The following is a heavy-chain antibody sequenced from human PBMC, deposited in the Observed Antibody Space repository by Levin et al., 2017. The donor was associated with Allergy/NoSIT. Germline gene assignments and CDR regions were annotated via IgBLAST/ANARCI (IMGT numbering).Heavy chain of an antibody. CDR1: GGSISIGGFF. Sequence: SETLSLTCTVSGGSISIGGFFWSWIRQHPGKGLEWIGCINYSGSTYYNPSLKSRLTISLDTSKNQLSLQLSSVTAADAAVYYCARDIGPAYYYYYGMDVWGQGTTVTVSS. V-gene: IGHV4-31*03. CDR3: ARDIGPAYYYYYGMDV. D-gene: IGHD2-2*01. CDR2: INYSGST. J-gene: IGHJ6*02.